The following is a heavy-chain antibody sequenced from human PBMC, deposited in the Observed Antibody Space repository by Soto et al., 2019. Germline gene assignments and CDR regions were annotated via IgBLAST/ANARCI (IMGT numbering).Heavy chain of an antibody. CDR3: ARGWVVTATYYGMDV. J-gene: IGHJ6*02. CDR2: IIPIFGTA. Sequence: SVKVSCKASGGTFSSYAISWLRQAPGQGLEWMGGIIPIFGTANYAQKFQGRVTITADESTSTAYMELSSLRSEDTAVYYCARGWVVTATYYGMDVWGQGTMVTVSS. D-gene: IGHD2-21*02. CDR1: GGTFSSYA. V-gene: IGHV1-69*13.